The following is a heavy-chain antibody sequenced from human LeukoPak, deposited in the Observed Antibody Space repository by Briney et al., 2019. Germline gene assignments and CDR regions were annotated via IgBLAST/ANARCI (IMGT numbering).Heavy chain of an antibody. CDR1: GYTFTGYY. J-gene: IGHJ3*02. CDR2: LNPNSGDT. D-gene: IGHD3-10*01. V-gene: IGHV1-2*02. Sequence: ASVKVSCKASGYTFTGYYMYWVRQAPGQGLELMGWLNPNSGDTNYAQKFQGRVTMTRDTSISTAYMELSRLRSDDTAVYYCARGLLWFGVWAFDIWGQGTMVTVSS. CDR3: ARGLLWFGVWAFDI.